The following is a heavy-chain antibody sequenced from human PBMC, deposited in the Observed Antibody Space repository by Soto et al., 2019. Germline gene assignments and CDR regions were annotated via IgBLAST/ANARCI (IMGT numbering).Heavy chain of an antibody. V-gene: IGHV4-30-2*01. CDR1: GGSIINLGDP. CDR2: IYQSGST. CDR3: GAMVRGVMRYDY. Sequence: SETLSLTCTVSGGSIINLGDPWNWIRQPPGKGLEWIGYIYQSGSTYYNPSLKSRVTISVDRSKNQFSLRLTSVTAADTAVYYCGAMVRGVMRYDYWGRGTLVTVSS. J-gene: IGHJ4*02. D-gene: IGHD3-10*01.